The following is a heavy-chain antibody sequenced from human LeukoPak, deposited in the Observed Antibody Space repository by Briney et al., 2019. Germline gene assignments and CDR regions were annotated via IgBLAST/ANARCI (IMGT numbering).Heavy chain of an antibody. V-gene: IGHV3-7*01. J-gene: IGHJ4*02. Sequence: GGSLRLSCAASGFTFSSYWMSWVRQAPGKGLEWVANIKQDGSEKYYVDSVKGRFTISRDNAKNSLYLQMNSPRAEDTAVYYCARDISSGWSEFDYWGQGTLVTVSS. CDR1: GFTFSSYW. CDR2: IKQDGSEK. D-gene: IGHD6-19*01. CDR3: ARDISSGWSEFDY.